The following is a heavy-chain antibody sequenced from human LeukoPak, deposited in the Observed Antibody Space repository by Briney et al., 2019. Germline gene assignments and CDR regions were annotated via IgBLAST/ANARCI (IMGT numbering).Heavy chain of an antibody. CDR2: ISSSSYDI. J-gene: IGHJ5*01. D-gene: IGHD1-7*01. CDR1: GFTFKTYS. CDR3: ARDVTGTTFDS. Sequence: PGGSLRLSCSASGFTFKTYSMNWVRQAPGKGLEWVSSISSSSYDIYYADSVKGRFTISRDNAQSSLYLQMNSLRAEDTAVYYCARDVTGTTFDSWGQGTLVTVSS. V-gene: IGHV3-21*06.